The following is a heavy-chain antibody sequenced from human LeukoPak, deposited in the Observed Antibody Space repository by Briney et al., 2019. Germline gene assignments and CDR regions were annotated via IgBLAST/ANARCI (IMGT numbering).Heavy chain of an antibody. CDR1: GYTFTSYG. J-gene: IGHJ6*03. CDR2: ISAYNGNT. CDR3: ARGYSSGWYVVSDYYCYMDV. Sequence: ASVKVSCEASGYTFTSYGISWVRQAPGQGLEWMGWISAYNGNTNYAQKLQGRVTMTTDTSTSTAYMELRSLRSDDTAVYYCARGYSSGWYVVSDYYCYMDVWGKGTTVTVSS. D-gene: IGHD6-13*01. V-gene: IGHV1-18*01.